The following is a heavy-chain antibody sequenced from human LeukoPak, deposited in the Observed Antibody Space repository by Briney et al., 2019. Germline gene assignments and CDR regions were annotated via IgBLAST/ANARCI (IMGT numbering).Heavy chain of an antibody. CDR3: ASGIGICGGDCYFSPFDY. J-gene: IGHJ4*02. Sequence: GGSLRLSCAASGFTFSSYGMNWVRQAPGKGLEWVSSISSSSSYIYYADSVKGRFTISRDNAKNSLYLQMNSLRAEDTAVYYCASGIGICGGDCYFSPFDYWGQGTLVTVSS. D-gene: IGHD2-21*02. V-gene: IGHV3-21*01. CDR2: ISSSSSYI. CDR1: GFTFSSYG.